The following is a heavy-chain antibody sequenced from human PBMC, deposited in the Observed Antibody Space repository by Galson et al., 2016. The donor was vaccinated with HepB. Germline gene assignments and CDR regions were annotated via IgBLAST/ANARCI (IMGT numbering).Heavy chain of an antibody. D-gene: IGHD3-22*01. V-gene: IGHV3-30*03. CDR3: VRAEDYYYGSSGYYPHHFGS. CDR1: GFTFSWFG. J-gene: IGHJ4*02. Sequence: SLRLSCAASGFTFSWFGMHWVRQAPGKGLEWVAAISYDGVAVILYDASDKYYADSVKGRFTISRDTARNSVSLQMNSLRDEDTAIYYCVRAEDYYYGSSGYYPHHFGSWGQGTLVTVSS. CDR2: ILYDASDK.